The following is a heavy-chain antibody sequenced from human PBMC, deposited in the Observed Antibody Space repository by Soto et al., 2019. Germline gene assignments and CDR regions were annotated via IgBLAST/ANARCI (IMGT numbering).Heavy chain of an antibody. CDR3: ARRLKSEKYYYYYMDV. V-gene: IGHV3-23*01. CDR2: ISGSGGST. Sequence: GGSLRLSCAASGFTFSSYAMSWVRQAPGKGLEWVSAISGSGGSTYYADSVKGRFTISRDNSKNTLYLQMNSLRAEDTAVYYCARRLKSEKYYYYYMDVWGKGTTVTVSS. J-gene: IGHJ6*03. CDR1: GFTFSSYA. D-gene: IGHD3-16*01.